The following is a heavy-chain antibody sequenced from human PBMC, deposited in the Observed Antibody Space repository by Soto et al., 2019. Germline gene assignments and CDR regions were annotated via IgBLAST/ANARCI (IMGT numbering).Heavy chain of an antibody. D-gene: IGHD4-4*01. V-gene: IGHV1-46*01. CDR2: IRPSGGST. J-gene: IGHJ5*02. Sequence: GASVKVSCKASGYTFTSYYMHWVRQAPGQGLEWMGIIRPSGGSTTYAQKFQGRVTMTTDTSTNTAYMELRSLRSDDTAVYYCARKSLSNFNWFDPWGQGTLVTVSS. CDR1: GYTFTSYY. CDR3: ARKSLSNFNWFDP.